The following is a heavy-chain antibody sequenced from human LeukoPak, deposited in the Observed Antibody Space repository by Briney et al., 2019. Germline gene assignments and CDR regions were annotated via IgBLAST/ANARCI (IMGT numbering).Heavy chain of an antibody. Sequence: ASVKVSCKVSGYTLTELSMHWVRQAPGKGLEWMGGFDPEDGETIYAQKFQGRVTMTEDTSTDTAYMELSSLRSEDTAVYYCARPEGSSWSFYYGMDVWGKGTTVTVSS. J-gene: IGHJ6*04. CDR3: ARPEGSSWSFYYGMDV. CDR1: GYTLTELS. V-gene: IGHV1-24*01. CDR2: FDPEDGET. D-gene: IGHD6-13*01.